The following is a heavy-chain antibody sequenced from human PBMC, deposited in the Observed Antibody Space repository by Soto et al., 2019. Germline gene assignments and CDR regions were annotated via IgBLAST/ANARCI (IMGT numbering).Heavy chain of an antibody. D-gene: IGHD2-15*01. CDR3: ARVGGFCSGGSCQVLFFDS. CDR2: IKLDGREK. Sequence: PGGSLRLSCAASGFTFSNYWMSWVRQAPGKGLEWVANIKLDGREKDCVDSVKGRFTISRDNAKKSLYLQMNSLRAEDTAVYYSARVGGFCSGGSCQVLFFDSWGQGALVTVSS. J-gene: IGHJ4*02. V-gene: IGHV3-7*01. CDR1: GFTFSNYW.